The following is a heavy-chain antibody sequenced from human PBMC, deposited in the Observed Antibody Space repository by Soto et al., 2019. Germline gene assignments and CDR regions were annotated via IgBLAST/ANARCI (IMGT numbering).Heavy chain of an antibody. Sequence: GASVKVSCKASGGPVSSYATHWVRQAPGQGLEWMGGIIPIFGTANYAQKFQGRVTITADESTSTAYMELSSLRSEDTAVYYCAREVYYDSSGYYHYYYGMDVWGQGTTVTVSS. J-gene: IGHJ6*02. CDR2: IIPIFGTA. CDR3: AREVYYDSSGYYHYYYGMDV. D-gene: IGHD3-22*01. V-gene: IGHV1-69*13. CDR1: GGPVSSYA.